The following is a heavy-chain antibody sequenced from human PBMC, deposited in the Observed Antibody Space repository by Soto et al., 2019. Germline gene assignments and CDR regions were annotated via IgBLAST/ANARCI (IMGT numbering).Heavy chain of an antibody. CDR3: SRILKSGTAKGSLLYF. CDR1: GFTFSSYT. Sequence: GSLRLSCAASGFTFSSYTMNWVRQAPGKGLEWVSSISSSSSYIYYADSVKGRFTISRDNAKNSLYLQMNGLRAEDTAVYYCSRILKSGTAKGSLLYFRGQGTLVTVSS. J-gene: IGHJ4*02. CDR2: ISSSSSYI. V-gene: IGHV3-21*01. D-gene: IGHD1-1*01.